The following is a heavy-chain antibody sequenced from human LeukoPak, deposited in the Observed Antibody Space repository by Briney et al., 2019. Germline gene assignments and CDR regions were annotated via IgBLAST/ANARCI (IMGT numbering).Heavy chain of an antibody. CDR3: ARGAGRGSSWYHRFDY. CDR1: GYTLTELS. CDR2: FDPEDGET. D-gene: IGHD6-13*01. J-gene: IGHJ4*02. V-gene: IGHV1-24*01. Sequence: ASVKVSCKVSGYTLTELSMHWVRQAPGKGLEWMGGFDPEDGETIYAQKFQGRVTITADESTSTAYMELSSLRSEDTAVYYCARGAGRGSSWYHRFDYWGQGTLVTVSS.